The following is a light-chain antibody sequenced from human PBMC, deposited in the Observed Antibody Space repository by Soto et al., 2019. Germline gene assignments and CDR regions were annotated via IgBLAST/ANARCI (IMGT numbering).Light chain of an antibody. CDR1: QGIRHY. CDR2: AAS. J-gene: IGKJ4*01. CDR3: LQDYNCPLT. Sequence: AIQMTQSPSSLSASVGDRVTITCRASQGIRHYLGWYQQKPGKAPKLLIYAASSLQSGVPSRFSGSGSGTDFTLTISSLQPEDFATYYCLQDYNCPLTFGGGTKLEIK. V-gene: IGKV1-6*01.